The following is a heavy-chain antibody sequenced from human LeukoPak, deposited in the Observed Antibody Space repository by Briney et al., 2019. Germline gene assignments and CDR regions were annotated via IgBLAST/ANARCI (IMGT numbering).Heavy chain of an antibody. CDR3: ARNYCSSTSCLDVYYYYYMDV. J-gene: IGHJ6*03. V-gene: IGHV5-51*01. Sequence: GESLKISCKGSGYSFTSYWIGWVRQMPGRGLEWMGIIYPGVSDTRYSPSFQGQVTISADKSISTAYLQWSSLKASDTAMYYCARNYCSSTSCLDVYYYYYMDVWGKGTTVTVSS. D-gene: IGHD2-2*01. CDR2: IYPGVSDT. CDR1: GYSFTSYW.